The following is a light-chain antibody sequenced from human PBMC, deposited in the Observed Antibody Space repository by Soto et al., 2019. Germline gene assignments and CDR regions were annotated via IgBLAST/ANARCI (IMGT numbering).Light chain of an antibody. Sequence: DIVLTQSPGTLSLSPGETASLSCRASQNVYTFLAWYQQKPGQSPRLLVYDASNRAKGIPDRFSGSGSGTDFTLTISSLQPEDFATYYCQQFKSYPLTFGGGAKVDIK. V-gene: IGKV3-11*01. J-gene: IGKJ4*01. CDR2: DAS. CDR3: QQFKSYPLT. CDR1: QNVYTF.